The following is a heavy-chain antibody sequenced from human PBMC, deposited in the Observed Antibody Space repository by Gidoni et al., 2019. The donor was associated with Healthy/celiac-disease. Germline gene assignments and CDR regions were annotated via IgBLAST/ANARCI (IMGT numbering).Heavy chain of an antibody. CDR2: IIPIFGTA. J-gene: IGHJ6*04. CDR1: GGSFSSYA. CDR3: ARGLSSSSMDYYGMDV. D-gene: IGHD6-6*01. Sequence: QVQLVQSGAEVKKPGSSVKVSCKASGGSFSSYAISWVRQAPGQGLEWMGGIIPIFGTANYAQKFQGRVTITADKSTSTAYMELSSLRSEDTAVYYCARGLSSSSMDYYGMDVWGKGTTVTVSS. V-gene: IGHV1-69*06.